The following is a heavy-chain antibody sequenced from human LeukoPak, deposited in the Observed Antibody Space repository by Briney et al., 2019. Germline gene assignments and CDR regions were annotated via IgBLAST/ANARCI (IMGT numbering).Heavy chain of an antibody. D-gene: IGHD2-15*01. J-gene: IGHJ6*02. CDR3: ARYCSGGSCSRDYYYGMDV. CDR2: IIPILGIA. V-gene: IGHV1-69*02. Sequence: SVKVSCKASGYTFTGYYMHWVRQAPGQGLEWMGRIIPILGIANYAQKFQGRVTITADKSTSTAYMELSSLRSEDTAVYYCARYCSGGSCSRDYYYGMDVWGQGTTVTVSS. CDR1: GYTFTGYY.